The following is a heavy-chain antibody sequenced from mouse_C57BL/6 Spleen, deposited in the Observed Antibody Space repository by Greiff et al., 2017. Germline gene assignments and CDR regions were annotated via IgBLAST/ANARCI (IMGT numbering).Heavy chain of an antibody. Sequence: EVQLQQSGPELVKPGASVKISCKASGYTFTDYYMNWVKQSHGKSLEWIGDINPNNGGTSYNQKFKGKATLTVDKSSSTAYMELRSLTSEDSAVYYCANSVDYWGQGTTLTVSS. CDR1: GYTFTDYY. V-gene: IGHV1-26*01. CDR2: INPNNGGT. J-gene: IGHJ2*01. CDR3: ANSVDY.